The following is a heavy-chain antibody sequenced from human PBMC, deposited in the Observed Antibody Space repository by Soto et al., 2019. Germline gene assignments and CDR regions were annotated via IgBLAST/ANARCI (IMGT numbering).Heavy chain of an antibody. J-gene: IGHJ6*02. D-gene: IGHD4-17*01. CDR3: ARTASYGDLVSYGMDV. Sequence: ASVKVSCKASGYTFTSYGISWVRQAPGQGLEWMGWISAYNGNTNYAQKLQGRVTMTTDTSTSTAYMELRSLRSDDTAVYYCARTASYGDLVSYGMDVWGQGTTVTVSS. V-gene: IGHV1-18*01. CDR2: ISAYNGNT. CDR1: GYTFTSYG.